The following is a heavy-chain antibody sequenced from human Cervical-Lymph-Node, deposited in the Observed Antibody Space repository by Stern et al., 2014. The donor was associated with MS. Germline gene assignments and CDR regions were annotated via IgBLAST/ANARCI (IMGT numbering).Heavy chain of an antibody. CDR3: AHRRTAFYFFDY. CDR2: IFWDDEK. Sequence: QVTLWESGPALVKPTQSLTLTCTFSGFSLNTDGVAVGWIRQPPGKAPEGLAVIFWDDEKKYSPSLQTRLAISMDTSKNQVVLNMANMDPLDTGTYYCAHRRTAFYFFDYWGQGILVTVSS. CDR1: GFSLNTDGVA. J-gene: IGHJ4*02. D-gene: IGHD3-10*01. V-gene: IGHV2-5*02.